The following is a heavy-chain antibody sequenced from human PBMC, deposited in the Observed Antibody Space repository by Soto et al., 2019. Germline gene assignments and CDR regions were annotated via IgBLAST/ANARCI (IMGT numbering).Heavy chain of an antibody. Sequence: QVQLVQSGGEVKKPGASVTVSCKASGYTFINYHITWVRQAPGQGLEWMAWINTYNGMTDYAQRFQGRVTMTRDISTSTAYMSFRNLRSDVTTVYFCAKSPRGEMATAWCQGTLVTVSP. D-gene: IGHD5-12*01. CDR1: GYTFINYH. V-gene: IGHV1-18*01. CDR3: AKSPRGEMATA. CDR2: INTYNGMT. J-gene: IGHJ5*02.